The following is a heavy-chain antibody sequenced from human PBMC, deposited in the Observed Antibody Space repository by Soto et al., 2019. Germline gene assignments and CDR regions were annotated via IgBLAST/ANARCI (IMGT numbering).Heavy chain of an antibody. CDR2: ISETGAT. CDR1: GFIFSDSV. CDR3: AKNRDGTNGLCAY. D-gene: IGHD2-8*01. J-gene: IGHJ4*02. V-gene: IGHV3-23*01. Sequence: EVQLLESGGGLVQPGGSLRLSFAASGFIFSDSVMTWVRQAPGKGLEWVSAISETGATFYADSVRGRFTISRDISKNTLYLQMNSLRAEDTALYYCAKNRDGTNGLCAYWGQGILVTVSS.